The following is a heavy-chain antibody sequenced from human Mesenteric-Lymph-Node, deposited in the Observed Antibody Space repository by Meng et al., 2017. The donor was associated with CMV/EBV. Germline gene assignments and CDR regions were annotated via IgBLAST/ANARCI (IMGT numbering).Heavy chain of an antibody. CDR1: S. CDR3: ARSTSQVTCNTTKCYREIDWFDT. V-gene: IGHV4-39*07. Sequence: SWGWVRQPPGRGLEWIGSIYQSGTTYYNPSLKSRVSISVDTSKNQFSLKLRSVTAADTAVYYCARSTSQVTCNTTKCYREIDWFDTWGQGTLVTVSS. D-gene: IGHD2-2*02. J-gene: IGHJ5*02. CDR2: IYQSGTT.